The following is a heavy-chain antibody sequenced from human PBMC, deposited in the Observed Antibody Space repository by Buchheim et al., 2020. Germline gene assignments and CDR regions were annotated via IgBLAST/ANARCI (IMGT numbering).Heavy chain of an antibody. Sequence: QVQLVQSGAEVKKPGSSVKVSCKASGGTFSSYAISWVRQAPGQGLEWMGIINPSGGSTSYAQKFQGRVTMTRDTSTSTVYMELSSLRSEDTAVYYCARAGPWVVVTAKGLGPFGYWGQGTL. CDR2: INPSGGST. D-gene: IGHD2-21*02. CDR3: ARAGPWVVVTAKGLGPFGY. V-gene: IGHV1-46*03. CDR1: GGTFSSYA. J-gene: IGHJ4*02.